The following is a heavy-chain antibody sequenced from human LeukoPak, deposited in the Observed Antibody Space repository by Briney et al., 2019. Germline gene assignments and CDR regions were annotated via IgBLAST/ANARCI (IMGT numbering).Heavy chain of an antibody. CDR1: GYTFTSYD. J-gene: IGHJ5*02. CDR2: MNPNSGNT. CDR3: AREYIVVVVAATDGWFDP. D-gene: IGHD2-15*01. V-gene: IGHV1-8*01. Sequence: ASVKVSCKASGYTFTSYDINWVRQATGQGLEWMGWMNPNSGNTGYAQKFQGRVTMTRNTSISTAYMELSSLRSEDTAVYYCAREYIVVVVAATDGWFDPWGQGTLVTVSS.